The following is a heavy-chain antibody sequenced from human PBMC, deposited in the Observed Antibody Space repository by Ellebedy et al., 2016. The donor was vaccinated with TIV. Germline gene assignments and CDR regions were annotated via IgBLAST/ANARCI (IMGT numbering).Heavy chain of an antibody. Sequence: GGSLRLXCAASGFTFSSYWMNWARQAPGTGLEWVASINLDGSQGYYMDSVKGRFTISRDNAKNSLFLQMNSLRAEDTAVYYCGRSSYSSSSGYWGQGTLVTVSS. J-gene: IGHJ4*02. CDR1: GFTFSSYW. CDR2: INLDGSQG. V-gene: IGHV3-7*01. D-gene: IGHD6-6*01. CDR3: GRSSYSSSSGY.